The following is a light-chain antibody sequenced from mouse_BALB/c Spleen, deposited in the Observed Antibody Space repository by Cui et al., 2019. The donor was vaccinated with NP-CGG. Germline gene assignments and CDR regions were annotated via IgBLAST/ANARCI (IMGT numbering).Light chain of an antibody. V-gene: IGLV1*01. J-gene: IGLJ1*01. Sequence: FVSRESPLPTTPGETVTLTCRSSTGAVTTSNYANWVQEKPDHLFTGLIGGTNNRAPGVPARFSGSLIGDKAALTITGAQTEDEAIYFCALWYSNHWVFGGGTKLTVL. CDR3: ALWYSNHWV. CDR2: GTN. CDR1: TGAVTTSNY.